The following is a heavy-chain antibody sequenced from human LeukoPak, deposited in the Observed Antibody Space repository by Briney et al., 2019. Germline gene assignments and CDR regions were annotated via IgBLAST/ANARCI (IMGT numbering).Heavy chain of an antibody. D-gene: IGHD6-13*01. CDR3: ARDRGIAAADDWFDP. J-gene: IGHJ5*02. Sequence: SETLSLTCAVSGDSVSSYNWWSWVRKPPGKGLEWIGEIYHSGSTNYNPSLKGRFTISVDKSKNQFSLKLSSVTAADTAVYYCARDRGIAAADDWFDPWGQGALVIVSS. CDR1: GDSVSSYNW. CDR2: IYHSGST. V-gene: IGHV4-4*02.